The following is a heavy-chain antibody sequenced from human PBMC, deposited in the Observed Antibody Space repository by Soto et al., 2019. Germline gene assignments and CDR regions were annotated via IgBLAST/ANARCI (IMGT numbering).Heavy chain of an antibody. CDR3: ARVHYYDTSGWALDY. D-gene: IGHD3-22*01. Sequence: QVQLQESGPGLVRPSQTLSLTCTVSGGSITSGGYSWSWLRQPPGKELEWIVYMYYSGRTYYNQSLQRPITISMDTSKNQLSLNLSSVSAAGTAGYDCARVHYYDTSGWALDYWGQGTLVTVSS. J-gene: IGHJ4*02. CDR1: GGSITSGGYS. V-gene: IGHV4-30-4*01. CDR2: MYYSGRT.